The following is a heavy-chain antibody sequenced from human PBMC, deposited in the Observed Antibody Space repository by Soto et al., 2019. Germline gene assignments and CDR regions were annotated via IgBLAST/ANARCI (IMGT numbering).Heavy chain of an antibody. V-gene: IGHV3-11*01. J-gene: IGHJ3*01. Sequence: GGSLRLSCVASGLTLSDYYMTWIRQAPGRGLEWVAYISRNTKMILYPDSVKGRFTISRDNAKNALFLEMSGLRVEDTATYYCAGSGPIPAYDSSGYRKYGFSVWGQGTKVTVSS. CDR3: AGSGPIPAYDSSGYRKYGFSV. CDR1: GLTLSDYY. D-gene: IGHD3-22*01. CDR2: ISRNTKMI.